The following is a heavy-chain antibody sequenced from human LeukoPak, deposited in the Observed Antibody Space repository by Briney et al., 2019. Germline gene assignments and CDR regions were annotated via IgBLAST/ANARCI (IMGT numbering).Heavy chain of an antibody. CDR2: INPSGGST. CDR1: GFDFRDYF. D-gene: IGHD6-6*01. V-gene: IGHV1-46*01. Sequence: ASVKVSCKASGFDFRDYFIHWVRQAPGQGLEWMGIINPSGGSTDYAQKFQGRVTMTRDMSTSTVYMELSSLRSEDTAIYYCARDGIYSSSGNWFDPWGQGTLVTVSS. J-gene: IGHJ5*02. CDR3: ARDGIYSSSGNWFDP.